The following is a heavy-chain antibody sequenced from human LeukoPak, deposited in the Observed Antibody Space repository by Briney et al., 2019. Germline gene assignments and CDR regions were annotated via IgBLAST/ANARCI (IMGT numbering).Heavy chain of an antibody. V-gene: IGHV1-69*06. J-gene: IGHJ6*04. Sequence: SSVKVSCKASGGTFSSYAISWVRQAPGPGLEWMGGIIPIFGTANYAQKFQGRITITADKSTSTAYRELSSLRSEDTAVYYCARDILTGYYPYEVHYGMDVWGKGTTVTVSS. D-gene: IGHD3-9*01. CDR1: GGTFSSYA. CDR3: ARDILTGYYPYEVHYGMDV. CDR2: IIPIFGTA.